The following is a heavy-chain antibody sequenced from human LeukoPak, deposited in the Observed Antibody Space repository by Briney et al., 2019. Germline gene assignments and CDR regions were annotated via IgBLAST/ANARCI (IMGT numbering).Heavy chain of an antibody. CDR1: GGSISSSNYY. CDR3: ATWASLNLN. CDR2: FYYSGST. Sequence: PPETLSLTCTVSGGSISSSNYYWGWLRQPPGKGLEWIGTFYYSGSTYYNPSLKSRVTVSVDTSRTQFSLRLSSVTAADTALYYCATWASLNLNWGQGTLVTVSS. D-gene: IGHD1-14*01. V-gene: IGHV4-39*01. J-gene: IGHJ4*02.